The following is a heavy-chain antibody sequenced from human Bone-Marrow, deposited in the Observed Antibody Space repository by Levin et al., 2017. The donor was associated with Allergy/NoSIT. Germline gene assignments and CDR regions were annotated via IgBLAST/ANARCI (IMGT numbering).Heavy chain of an antibody. V-gene: IGHV3-53*01. CDR2: IYSGGAT. CDR1: GFTVYNNY. D-gene: IGHD3-3*01. J-gene: IGHJ4*02. Sequence: GGSLRLSCVGSGFTVYNNYMIWVRQPPGKGLEWVSLIYSGGATYYADSVKGRFTISRDSSKNTVYLHMTSLGVEDTAIYYCARIRLSLYYFDYWGQGTLVTVSS. CDR3: ARIRLSLYYFDY.